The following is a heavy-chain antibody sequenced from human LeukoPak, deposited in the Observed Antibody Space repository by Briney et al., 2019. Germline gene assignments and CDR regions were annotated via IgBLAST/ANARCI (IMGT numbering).Heavy chain of an antibody. V-gene: IGHV4-4*07. Sequence: SETLSLTCTVSGGSISSYYWSWIRQPAGKGLEWIGRIYTSGSTNYNPSLKSRVTMSVDTSKKQFSLKLSSVTAADTAVYYCARHKGVVMVAGGNYYYYYGMDVWGQGTTVTVSS. CDR1: GGSISSYY. J-gene: IGHJ6*02. CDR3: ARHKGVVMVAGGNYYYYYGMDV. CDR2: IYTSGST. D-gene: IGHD2-15*01.